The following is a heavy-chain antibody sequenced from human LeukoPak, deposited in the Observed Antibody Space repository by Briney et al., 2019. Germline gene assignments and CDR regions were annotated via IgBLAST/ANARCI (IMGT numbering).Heavy chain of an antibody. D-gene: IGHD1-26*01. Sequence: GASVTVSCRASGYTFTSYYMHWVRQAPGQGLEWMGLINPSSGSTAYAQKFQGRGTMIRDTSTRSVYMELSSLTSEDTAVSYCARDGSSQHTELQNWVGLWGPGTLVTVPS. V-gene: IGHV1-46*01. CDR1: GYTFTSYY. CDR2: INPSSGST. CDR3: ARDGSSQHTELQNWVGL. J-gene: IGHJ5*02.